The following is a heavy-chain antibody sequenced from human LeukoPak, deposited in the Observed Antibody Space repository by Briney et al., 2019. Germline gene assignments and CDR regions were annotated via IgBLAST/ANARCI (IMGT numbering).Heavy chain of an antibody. CDR2: MSHSAGT. CDR3: ARSGADYIWGSYRFGSWFDP. Sequence: SETLSLTCSVSGYSIGSGYYWGWIRQPPGKGLEWIGSMSHSAGTYQNPSLKSRVTISIDTSKNQFFLKVNSVTAADTAVYYCARSGADYIWGSYRFGSWFDPWGQGTLVTVSS. J-gene: IGHJ5*02. CDR1: GYSIGSGYY. D-gene: IGHD3-16*02. V-gene: IGHV4-38-2*02.